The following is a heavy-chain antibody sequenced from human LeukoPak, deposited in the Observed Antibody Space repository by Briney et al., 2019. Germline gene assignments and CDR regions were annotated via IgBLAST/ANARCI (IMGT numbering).Heavy chain of an antibody. Sequence: PSETLSLTCTVSGGSISSSSYYWTWIRQPPGKGLEWIGEINHSGSTNYNPSLKSRVTISVDTSKNQFSLKLSSVTAADTAVYYCARGAPGYWGQGTLVTVSS. CDR2: INHSGST. V-gene: IGHV4-39*07. CDR1: GGSISSSSYY. J-gene: IGHJ4*02. CDR3: ARGAPGY.